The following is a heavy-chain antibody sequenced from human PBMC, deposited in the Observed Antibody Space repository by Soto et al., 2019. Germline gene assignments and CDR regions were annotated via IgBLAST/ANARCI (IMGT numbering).Heavy chain of an antibody. D-gene: IGHD3-10*01. CDR2: INWNGGST. J-gene: IGHJ4*02. CDR1: GFTFDDYG. V-gene: IGHV3-20*04. Sequence: GGSLRLSCAASGFTFDDYGMGWVRQAPGKGLEWVSGINWNGGSTGYADSVKGRFAISRDNSKNTLYLQMNSLRAEDTAVYYCARDRWVSAMVRGVIASGNFDYWGQGTLVTVSS. CDR3: ARDRWVSAMVRGVIASGNFDY.